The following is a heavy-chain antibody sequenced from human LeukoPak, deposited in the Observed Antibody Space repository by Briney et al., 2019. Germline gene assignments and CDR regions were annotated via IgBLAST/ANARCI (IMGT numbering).Heavy chain of an antibody. CDR3: ARETDSYYDSSGYYFNY. Sequence: ASVKVSCKASGYTFTSYGISWVRQAPGQGLEWMGWISADNGNTNYAQKLQGRVTMTTDTSTSIAYMELRSLRSDDTAVYYCARETDSYYDSSGYYFNYWGQGTLVTVSS. CDR2: ISADNGNT. V-gene: IGHV1-18*01. CDR1: GYTFTSYG. D-gene: IGHD3-22*01. J-gene: IGHJ4*02.